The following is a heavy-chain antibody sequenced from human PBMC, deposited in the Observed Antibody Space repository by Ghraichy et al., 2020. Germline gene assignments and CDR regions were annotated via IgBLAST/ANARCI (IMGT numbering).Heavy chain of an antibody. D-gene: IGHD3-22*01. CDR2: ISYDGSNK. CDR3: AKERETSGYYSFRGDYYGIDV. V-gene: IGHV3-30*18. CDR1: GFTFRSYG. Sequence: GGSLRLSYAASGFTFRSYGIHWVRQAPGKGLKWVAVISYDGSNKDYGDSVKGRFTISRDNSKNTLYLQMNSLRAEDTGVYYCAKERETSGYYSFRGDYYGIDVWGQGTSVTVSS. J-gene: IGHJ6*02.